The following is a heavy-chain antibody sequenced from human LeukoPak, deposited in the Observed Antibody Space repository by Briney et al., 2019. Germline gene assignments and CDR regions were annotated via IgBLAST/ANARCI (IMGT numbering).Heavy chain of an antibody. CDR1: GYTLTELS. V-gene: IGHV1-24*01. CDR2: FDPEDGET. CDR3: APLGATIELSNAFDI. D-gene: IGHD1-26*01. Sequence: ASVKVSCKVSGYTLTELSMHWVRQAPGKGLEWMGGFDPEDGETIYAQKFQGRVTMTEDTSTDTAYMELSSLRSEDTAVYYCAPLGATIELSNAFDIWGQGKMVTVFS. J-gene: IGHJ3*02.